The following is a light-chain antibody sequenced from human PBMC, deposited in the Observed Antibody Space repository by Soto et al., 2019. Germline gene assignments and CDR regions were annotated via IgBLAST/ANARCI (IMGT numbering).Light chain of an antibody. CDR2: GAS. J-gene: IGKJ1*01. Sequence: EKVMTQSPATLSVSPGARATLSCRASHSVSSNLAWYQQKPCQAPRLLIYGASTRATGIPARFSGSRSGTEFARTIGTLQSADFAVYDGQQYNNWPTLGQGTKVEIK. CDR1: HSVSSN. V-gene: IGKV3-15*01. CDR3: QQYNNWPT.